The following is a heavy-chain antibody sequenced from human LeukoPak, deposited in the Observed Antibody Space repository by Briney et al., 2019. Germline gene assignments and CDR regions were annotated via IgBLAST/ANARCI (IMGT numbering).Heavy chain of an antibody. V-gene: IGHV3-23*01. J-gene: IGHJ4*02. CDR2: ISGSGGST. CDR1: GFTFSSYA. CDR3: ARAYCGGDCYSIDY. Sequence: GGSLRLSCAASGFTFSSYAMSLVRQAPGKGLEWVSAISGSGGSTFYADSVKGRFTISRDNSKNTLYLQMNSLRAEDTAVYYCARAYCGGDCYSIDYWGQGTLVTVSS. D-gene: IGHD2-21*02.